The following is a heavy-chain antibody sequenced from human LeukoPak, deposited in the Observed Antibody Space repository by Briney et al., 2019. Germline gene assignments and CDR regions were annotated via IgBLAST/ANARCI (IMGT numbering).Heavy chain of an antibody. CDR2: ISSSSDST. D-gene: IGHD6-19*01. CDR3: AKYRGSGWYFDY. CDR1: GFTFSDHY. Sequence: PGGSLRLSCAASGFTFSDHYMDWVRQAPGKGLEWVSTISSSSDSTYYADSVKGRFTISRDNSKNTLYLQMNSLRAEDTAVYNCAKYRGSGWYFDYWGQGTLVTVSS. J-gene: IGHJ4*02. V-gene: IGHV3-23*01.